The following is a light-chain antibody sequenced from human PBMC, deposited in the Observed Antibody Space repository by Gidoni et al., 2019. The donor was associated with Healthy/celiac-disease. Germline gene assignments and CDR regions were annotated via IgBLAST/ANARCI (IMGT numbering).Light chain of an antibody. V-gene: IGKV1-33*01. CDR1: QDISNY. CDR3: QQYDNFPWT. J-gene: IGKJ1*01. Sequence: DIQMTPSPSSLSASVGDRVTITCQASQDISNYLNWYQQKPGKAPKLLIYDASTLETGAPSRFSGSGSGTDFTLTISSLQPEDIATYYCQQYDNFPWTFGQGTKVEIK. CDR2: DAS.